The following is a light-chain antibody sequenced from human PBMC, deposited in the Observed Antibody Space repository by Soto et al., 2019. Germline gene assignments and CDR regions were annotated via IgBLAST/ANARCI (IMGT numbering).Light chain of an antibody. V-gene: IGLV1-44*01. J-gene: IGLJ1*01. CDR2: SHN. CDR1: SANIGSNP. CDR3: AAWDDSLRGRV. Sequence: VLTQPPSASGTPGQRVTVSCSGSSANIGSNPVNWYQQLPGTAPRLLIDSHNQRPSGVPDRFSGSRSGTSASLAISGLQSEDEADYYCAAWDDSLRGRVFGTGTRSPS.